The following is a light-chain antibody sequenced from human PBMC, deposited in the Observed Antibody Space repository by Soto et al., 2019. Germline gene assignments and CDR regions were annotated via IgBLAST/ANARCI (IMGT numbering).Light chain of an antibody. V-gene: IGLV2-8*01. CDR3: NSYAGGNKYVV. CDR2: EVS. Sequence: QPVLTQPPSASGSPGQTITISCTGTSSDVGGYNYVSWYQQHPGKAPKLIIYEVSQRPSGVPDRFSGSKSGNPASLTVSGLQAEDEADYYCNSYAGGNKYVVFGGGTQLTVL. CDR1: SSDVGGYNY. J-gene: IGLJ2*01.